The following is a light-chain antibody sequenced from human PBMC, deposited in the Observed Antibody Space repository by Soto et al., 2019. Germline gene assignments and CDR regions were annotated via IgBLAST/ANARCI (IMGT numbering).Light chain of an antibody. CDR3: QQYGSSPPIT. CDR2: GAS. V-gene: IGKV3-20*01. CDR1: QSVSSSY. J-gene: IGKJ5*01. Sequence: EMVLSQSSGNLSISTGERATLYCRARQSVSSSYLAWYQQKPGQAPRLLIYGASSRATGIPDRFSGSGSGTDFTLTISRLEPEDFAVYYCQQYGSSPPITFGQGTRLEIK.